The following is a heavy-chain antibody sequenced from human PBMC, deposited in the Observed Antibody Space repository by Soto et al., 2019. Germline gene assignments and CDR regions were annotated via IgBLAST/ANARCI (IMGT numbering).Heavy chain of an antibody. CDR3: ARETRN. CDR2: ISYDGSNK. CDR1: GFTFSSYA. J-gene: IGHJ4*02. V-gene: IGHV3-30-3*01. Sequence: GGSLRLSCAAPGFTFSSYAMHWVRQAPGKGLEWVAVISYDGSNKYYADSVKGRFTISRDNSKNTLYLQMNSLRAEDTAVYYCARETRNWGQGTLVTVSS.